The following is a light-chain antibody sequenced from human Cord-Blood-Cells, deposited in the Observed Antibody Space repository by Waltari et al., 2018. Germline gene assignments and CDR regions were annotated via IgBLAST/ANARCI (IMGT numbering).Light chain of an antibody. Sequence: EIVMTQSPATLSVSPGERATLSCRASQSVSSNLAWYQQKPGQAPRLLIYGASTGATGSPARFSGSGSGTEFTLTISSLQSEDFAVYYCQQYNNWPGTFGQGTKVEIK. J-gene: IGKJ1*01. CDR1: QSVSSN. CDR3: QQYNNWPGT. V-gene: IGKV3-15*01. CDR2: GAS.